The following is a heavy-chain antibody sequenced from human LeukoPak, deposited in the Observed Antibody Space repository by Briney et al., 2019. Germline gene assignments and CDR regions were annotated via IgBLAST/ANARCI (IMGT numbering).Heavy chain of an antibody. CDR3: GRLVVPAIQGFDY. CDR2: ISYDGYNK. Sequence: GRSLRLSCAAPGSTFSNYAMHWVRQAPGKGLERVAVISYDGYNKYYADSVKGRFTISRDNSKNTLYLQMNSLRAEDTAVYYCGRLVVPAIQGFDYWGQETLVTAS. J-gene: IGHJ4*02. D-gene: IGHD2-21*01. CDR1: GSTFSNYA. V-gene: IGHV3-30*04.